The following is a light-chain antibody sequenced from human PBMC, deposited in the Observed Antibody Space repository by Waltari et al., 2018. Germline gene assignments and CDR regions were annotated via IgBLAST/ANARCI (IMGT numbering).Light chain of an antibody. CDR1: SSDVGAYNY. Sequence: HSALAQPASVSGSPGQSISISCTGTSSDVGAYNYVSWYQQHPGKAPRLMIYDVNNRPSGVSNRFSGSKSGNTASLTISGLQAEDEVDYYCSSFTTTNSWVFGGGTKLTVL. V-gene: IGLV2-14*03. CDR2: DVN. CDR3: SSFTTTNSWV. J-gene: IGLJ3*02.